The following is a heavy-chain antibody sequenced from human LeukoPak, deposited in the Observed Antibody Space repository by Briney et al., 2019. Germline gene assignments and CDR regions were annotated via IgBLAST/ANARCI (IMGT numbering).Heavy chain of an antibody. D-gene: IGHD3-22*01. CDR1: GGSISSGSYY. CDR2: IYYSGST. CDR3: ARGLYDSSGYYLDY. J-gene: IGHJ4*02. Sequence: PSETLSLTCTVSGGSISSGSYYWSWIRQPAGKGLEWIGYIYYSGSTNYNPSLKSRVTISVDTSKNQFSLKLSSVTAADTAVYYCARGLYDSSGYYLDYWGQGTLVTVSS. V-gene: IGHV4-61*10.